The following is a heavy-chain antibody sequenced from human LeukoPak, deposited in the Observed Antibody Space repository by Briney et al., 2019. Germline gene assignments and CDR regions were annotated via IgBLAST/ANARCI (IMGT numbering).Heavy chain of an antibody. V-gene: IGHV3-9*01. CDR2: ISWNSGRI. Sequence: GRSLRLSCAASGFTFDDYAMHGARDAPRKGLECVSGISWNSGRIGYADSVKGRFTISRDNAKNSLYLQMNSLRAEDTAVYYCARGSSGWYYWGQGTLVTVSS. CDR3: ARGSSGWYY. D-gene: IGHD6-19*01. CDR1: GFTFDDYA. J-gene: IGHJ4*02.